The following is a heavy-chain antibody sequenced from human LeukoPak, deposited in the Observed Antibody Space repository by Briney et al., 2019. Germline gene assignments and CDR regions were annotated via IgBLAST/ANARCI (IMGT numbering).Heavy chain of an antibody. D-gene: IGHD6-19*01. V-gene: IGHV1-2*02. CDR3: ARDMEQWPDYYYYYGMDV. Sequence: ASVKVSCKGSGYTFTGYYMHWVRQAPGQGLEWMGWINPNSGGTNYAQKFQGRVTMTRDTSISTAYMELSRLRSDDTAVYYCARDMEQWPDYYYYYGMDVWGQGTTVTVSS. CDR1: GYTFTGYY. CDR2: INPNSGGT. J-gene: IGHJ6*02.